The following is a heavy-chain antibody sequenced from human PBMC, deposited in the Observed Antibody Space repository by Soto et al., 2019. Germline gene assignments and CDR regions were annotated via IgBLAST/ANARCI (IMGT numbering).Heavy chain of an antibody. Sequence: GASVKVSCKASGGTFSSYTISWVRQAPGQGLEWMGRIIPILGIANYAQKFQGRATITADKSTSTAYMELSSLRSEDTAVYYCARYRTDSSGYYGSGFDYWGQGTLVTVPQ. V-gene: IGHV1-69*02. CDR3: ARYRTDSSGYYGSGFDY. D-gene: IGHD3-22*01. CDR2: IIPILGIA. CDR1: GGTFSSYT. J-gene: IGHJ4*02.